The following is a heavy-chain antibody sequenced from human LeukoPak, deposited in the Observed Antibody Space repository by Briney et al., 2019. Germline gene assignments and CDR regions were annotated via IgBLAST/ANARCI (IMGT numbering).Heavy chain of an antibody. CDR2: ISAYNGNT. CDR1: GYTFTSYG. D-gene: IGHD3-22*01. J-gene: IGHJ4*02. V-gene: IGHV1-18*01. Sequence: ASVKVSCKASGYTFTSYGISWVRQAPGQGPEWMGWISAYNGNTNYAQKLQGRVTMTTDTSTSTAYMELRSLRSDDTAVYYCARVGDYYDSSGYYYALDYWGQGTLVTVSS. CDR3: ARVGDYYDSSGYYYALDY.